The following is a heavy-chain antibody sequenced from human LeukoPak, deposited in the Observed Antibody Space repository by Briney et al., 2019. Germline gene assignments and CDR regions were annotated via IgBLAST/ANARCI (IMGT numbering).Heavy chain of an antibody. J-gene: IGHJ1*01. D-gene: IGHD6-19*01. CDR3: AAYSTVAGTGYFQH. CDR1: GYSIRSGYY. V-gene: IGHV4-38-2*02. CDR2: IYQSGST. Sequence: SETLSLTCTVSGYSIRSGYYWGWIRQPPGKGLEWIGCIYQSGSTNYNPSLKSRVTISVDTSKNQFSLKLSSVTAADTAVYYCAAYSTVAGTGYFQHWGQGTLVTVSS.